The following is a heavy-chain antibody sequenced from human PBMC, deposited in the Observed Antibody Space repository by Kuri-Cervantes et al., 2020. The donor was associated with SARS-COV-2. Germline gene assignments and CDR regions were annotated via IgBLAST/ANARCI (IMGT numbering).Heavy chain of an antibody. CDR3: ARSYSSSRELDY. CDR2: IKQDGSEK. CDR1: GFTFSSYW. V-gene: IGHV3-7*01. D-gene: IGHD6-13*01. Sequence: GESLKISCAASGFTFSSYWMSWVRQAPGKGLEWVANIKQDGSEKYYVDSVKGRFTISRDNAKNSLYLQMNSLRAEDTAVYYCARSYSSSRELDYWGQGTLVTVSS. J-gene: IGHJ4*02.